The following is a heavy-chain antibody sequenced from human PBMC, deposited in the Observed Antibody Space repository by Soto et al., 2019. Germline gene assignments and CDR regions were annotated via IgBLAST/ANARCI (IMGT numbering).Heavy chain of an antibody. Sequence: EVQLVESGGGLVQPGGSLRLSCAASGFSLSDYWIHWVRQAPGKGLVWLSRIKGDGSETDYADSVRGRFTISRDNTKNTLNLPLNSPRSEDTAVYYCARDYHGSGTPGGQGPPVPVSS. CDR2: IKGDGSET. CDR3: ARDYHGSGTP. CDR1: GFSLSDYW. D-gene: IGHD3-10*01. J-gene: IGHJ5*02. V-gene: IGHV3-74*01.